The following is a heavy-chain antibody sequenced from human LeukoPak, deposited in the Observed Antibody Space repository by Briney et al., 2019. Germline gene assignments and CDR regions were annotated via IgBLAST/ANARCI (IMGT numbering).Heavy chain of an antibody. J-gene: IGHJ4*02. CDR3: ARATMVRGVPQGY. Sequence: GGSLRLSCAASGFIFSSYAVHWVRQAPGKGLEWVAVISYDGSNKYYADSVKGRFTISRDNSKNTLYLQMNSLRPEDTAVYYCARATMVRGVPQGYWGQGTLVTVSS. V-gene: IGHV3-30*04. CDR2: ISYDGSNK. CDR1: GFIFSSYA. D-gene: IGHD3-10*01.